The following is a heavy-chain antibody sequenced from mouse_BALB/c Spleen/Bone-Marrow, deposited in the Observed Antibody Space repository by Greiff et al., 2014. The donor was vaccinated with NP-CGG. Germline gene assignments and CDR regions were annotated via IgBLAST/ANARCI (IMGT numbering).Heavy chain of an antibody. V-gene: IGHV1-7*01. CDR3: ARSATMIFAY. CDR2: INPSTGYT. Sequence: VQVVESGAELAKPGASVKMSCKASGYTFTSYWMHWVKQRPGQGLEWIGYINPSTGYTEYNQKFKDKATLTADKSSSTAYMQRSSLTSEYSAVYYCARSATMIFAYWGQGTLVTVSA. J-gene: IGHJ3*01. CDR1: GYTFTSYW. D-gene: IGHD2-4*01.